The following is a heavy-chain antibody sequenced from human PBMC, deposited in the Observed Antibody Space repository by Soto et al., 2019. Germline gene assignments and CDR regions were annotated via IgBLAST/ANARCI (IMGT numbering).Heavy chain of an antibody. CDR2: IYSGGST. V-gene: IGHV3-66*01. CDR1: GFTVSTKY. D-gene: IGHD3-3*01. CDR3: ARDEYYDFWSGYPDY. J-gene: IGHJ4*02. Sequence: GGSLRLSCAASGFTVSTKYMSWVRQAPGKGLEWVSVIYSGGSTFYADSVRGRFTISRDNSKNTVNLQMNSLRAEDTAVYYCARDEYYDFWSGYPDYWGQGTLVTVSS.